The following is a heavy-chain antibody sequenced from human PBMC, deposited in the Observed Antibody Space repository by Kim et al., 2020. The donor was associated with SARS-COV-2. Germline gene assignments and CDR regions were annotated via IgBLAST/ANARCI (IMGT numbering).Heavy chain of an antibody. CDR3: ARTLYGPHNWFDP. J-gene: IGHJ5*02. Sequence: SETLSLTCTVSGGSINSTSYYWAWIRQPPGKGLEWIGCIYFGGYTYYNPSLKTRVTISVDTSKNQFSLSLNSVTAADTAVYYCARTLYGPHNWFDPWGQGTLVTVSS. V-gene: IGHV4-39*01. D-gene: IGHD3-10*01. CDR1: GGSINSTSYY. CDR2: IYFGGYT.